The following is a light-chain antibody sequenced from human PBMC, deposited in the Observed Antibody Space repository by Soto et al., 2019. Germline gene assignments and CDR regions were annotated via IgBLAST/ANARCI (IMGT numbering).Light chain of an antibody. V-gene: IGKV1-5*03. Sequence: DIKMTQSPSTPPASVGDRVTITCRASQTIDSWLAWYGQRPGKPPNLLIYKASTLASGVQSMFSGSGAGTEFTRTINSLQPDDFATDYCQQYHISPGTFGQGTKVDIK. CDR3: QQYHISPGT. CDR2: KAS. J-gene: IGKJ1*01. CDR1: QTIDSW.